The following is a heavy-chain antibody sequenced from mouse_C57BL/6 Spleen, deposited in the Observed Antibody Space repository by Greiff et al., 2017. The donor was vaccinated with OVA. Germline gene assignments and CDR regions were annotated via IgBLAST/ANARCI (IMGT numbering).Heavy chain of an antibody. CDR3: ARELNSDYAMDY. V-gene: IGHV1-26*01. CDR1: GYTFTDYY. J-gene: IGHJ4*01. Sequence: EVQLQQSGPELVKPGASVKISCKASGYTFTDYYMNWVKQSHGKSLEWIGDINPNNGGTSYNQKFKGKATLTVDKSSSTAYMELRSLTSEDSAVYYCARELNSDYAMDYWGQGTSVTVSS. D-gene: IGHD1-3*01. CDR2: INPNNGGT.